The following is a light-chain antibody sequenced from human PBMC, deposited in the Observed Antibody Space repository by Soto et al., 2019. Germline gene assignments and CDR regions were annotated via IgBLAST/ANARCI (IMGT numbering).Light chain of an antibody. CDR2: NAY. CDR3: QHYKSYQWT. CDR1: QSIDSW. Sequence: EIHMTQSPFTLSASVGDRVTITGRASQSIDSWLAGYQQKPGKAPKLLMYNAYSLESGVPSRFSGSGSETEFTLTISSLQPDDFATYYCQHYKSYQWTFSQGTKVELK. J-gene: IGKJ1*01. V-gene: IGKV1-5*03.